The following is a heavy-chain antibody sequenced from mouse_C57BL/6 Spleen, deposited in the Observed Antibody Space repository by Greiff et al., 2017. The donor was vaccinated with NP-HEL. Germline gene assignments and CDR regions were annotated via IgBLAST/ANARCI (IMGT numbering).Heavy chain of an antibody. Sequence: QVQLQQSGAELARPGASVKLSCKASGYTFTSYGISWVKQRTGQGLEWIGEIYPRSGNTYYNEKFKGKATLTADKSSSTAYMELRSLTSEDSAVYFCARGVLYDGYDGDSMDDWGQGTSVTVSS. D-gene: IGHD2-3*01. V-gene: IGHV1-81*01. CDR1: GYTFTSYG. CDR2: IYPRSGNT. CDR3: ARGVLYDGYDGDSMDD. J-gene: IGHJ4*01.